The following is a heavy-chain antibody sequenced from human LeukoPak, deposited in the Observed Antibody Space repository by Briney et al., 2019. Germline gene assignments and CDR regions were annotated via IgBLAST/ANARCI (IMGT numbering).Heavy chain of an antibody. V-gene: IGHV3-23*01. CDR1: GSPFSAYA. CDR3: AKPRVDSGAGSSYGHGLDF. J-gene: IGHJ4*02. D-gene: IGHD5-18*01. CDR2: ISPQGTT. Sequence: GGSLRLSCAASGSPFSAYAMTWVRQAPGKGPEWVSSISPQGTTYYADSVKGRFTVSRDNSRNTLFLQMGSLRADDMAVYYCAKPRVDSGAGSSYGHGLDFWGQGTLVTVSS.